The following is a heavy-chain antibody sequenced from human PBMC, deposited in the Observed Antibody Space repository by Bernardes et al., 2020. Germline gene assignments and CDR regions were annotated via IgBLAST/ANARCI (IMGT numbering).Heavy chain of an antibody. V-gene: IGHV1-2*06. CDR1: GYTFTGYY. CDR2: INPNSGGT. D-gene: IGHD2-2*01. Sequence: ASVKVSCKASGYTFTGYYMHWVRQAPGQGLEWMGRINPNSGGTNYAQKFQGRVTMTRDTSISTAYMELSRLRSDDTAVYYCARGVGMYQLLWGDWGQGTLVTVSS. J-gene: IGHJ4*02. CDR3: ARGVGMYQLLWGD.